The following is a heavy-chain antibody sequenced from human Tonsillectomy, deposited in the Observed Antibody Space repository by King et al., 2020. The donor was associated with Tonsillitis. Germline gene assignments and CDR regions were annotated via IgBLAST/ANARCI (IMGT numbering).Heavy chain of an antibody. CDR2: ISYSSSYI. CDR1: GFTFSSYS. J-gene: IGHJ4*02. V-gene: IGHV3-21*01. D-gene: IGHD2-2*01. Sequence: VQLVESGGGLVKPGGSLRLSCAASGFTFSSYSMNWVRQAPGKGLEWVSSISYSSSYIYYADSVKGRFTISRDNAKNSLYLQMNSLRAADTAVYYCARGLQAAIAGFDYWGQGTLVTVSS. CDR3: ARGLQAAIAGFDY.